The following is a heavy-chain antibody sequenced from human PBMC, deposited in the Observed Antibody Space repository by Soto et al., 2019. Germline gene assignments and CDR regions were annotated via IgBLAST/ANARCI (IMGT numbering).Heavy chain of an antibody. D-gene: IGHD3-3*01. CDR3: TTGRGPYYDFWSGYYMDY. Sequence: GGSLRLSCAASGFTFSNAWMSWVRQAPGKGLEWVGRIKSKTDGGTTDYAAPVKGRFTISRDDSKNTLYLQMNSLKTEDTAVYYCTTGRGPYYDFWSGYYMDYWGQGTLVTVSS. CDR1: GFTFSNAW. J-gene: IGHJ4*02. V-gene: IGHV3-15*01. CDR2: IKSKTDGGTT.